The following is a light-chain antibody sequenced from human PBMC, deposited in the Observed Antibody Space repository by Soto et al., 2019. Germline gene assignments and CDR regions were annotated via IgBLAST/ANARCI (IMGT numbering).Light chain of an antibody. CDR2: KAS. V-gene: IGKV1-5*03. CDR1: QSITSW. CDR3: QQYNSYPYT. Sequence: DIQMTQSPSALSASVGDRVTITCRASQSITSWFAWYQQKPGKAPKLLIYKASSLESGVPSRFGGSGSGTEFTLTISSLQPDDFATYYCQQYNSYPYTFGQGTKLQIK. J-gene: IGKJ2*01.